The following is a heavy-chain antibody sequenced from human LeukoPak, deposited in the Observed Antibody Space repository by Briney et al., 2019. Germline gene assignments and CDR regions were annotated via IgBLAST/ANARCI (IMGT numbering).Heavy chain of an antibody. CDR1: GGSSSRDT. Sequence: SVRVSCKASGGSSSRDTFSWVRQAPGQGLEWMGAIILALGTTNNAQKFQGRVTITADESTTTAYMELSSLKSDDTAVYYCTRGSDDDFWGGRFFDYWGQGTLVTVSS. V-gene: IGHV1-69*16. D-gene: IGHD3-3*01. J-gene: IGHJ4*02. CDR2: IILALGTT. CDR3: TRGSDDDFWGGRFFDY.